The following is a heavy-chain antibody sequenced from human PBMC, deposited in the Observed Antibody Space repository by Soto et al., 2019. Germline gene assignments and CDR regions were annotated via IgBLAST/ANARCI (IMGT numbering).Heavy chain of an antibody. CDR2: IYESGTI. CDR1: GASIGNARYS. Sequence: TLSLNSAVSGASIGNARYSWSWIRQPPGGDLDWIGYIYESGTILYNPSLKTRLTISLNWSDKQFSLTLNSVTAADTAVYYCARAQFYSGSGNYHNLMFDPWGQGTQVTVSS. CDR3: ARAQFYSGSGNYHNLMFDP. D-gene: IGHD3-10*01. V-gene: IGHV4-30-2*01. J-gene: IGHJ5*02.